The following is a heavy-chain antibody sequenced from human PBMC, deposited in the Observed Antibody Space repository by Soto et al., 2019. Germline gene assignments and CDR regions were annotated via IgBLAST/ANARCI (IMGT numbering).Heavy chain of an antibody. V-gene: IGHV3-23*01. CDR1: GFPFSSHV. CDR2: MHAGGGRT. J-gene: IGHJ4*02. Sequence: EVQLLESGGGLVQPGGSLRLSCVGSGFPFSSHVLYWVRQAPGRGLEWVSAMHAGGGRTFYADSVKGRFTISRDDSKEPLYIQMNSLRVEDTGVYYCAKLGVRVATAVVDYWGQGTLVTVSS. D-gene: IGHD6-13*01. CDR3: AKLGVRVATAVVDY.